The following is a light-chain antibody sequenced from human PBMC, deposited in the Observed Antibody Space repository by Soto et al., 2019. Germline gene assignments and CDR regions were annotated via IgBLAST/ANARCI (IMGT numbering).Light chain of an antibody. CDR2: AAS. CDR1: QGIRNY. V-gene: IGKV1-27*01. J-gene: IGKJ4*01. Sequence: DIQMTQSPSSLSASVGDRVTITCRASQGIRNYLAWYQQKPGKVPKLLIYAASTLQSGGPSRFSGSGSGTDFTLTVSSLQPEDVATYYCQKYDSAPLTFGGGTKVDIK. CDR3: QKYDSAPLT.